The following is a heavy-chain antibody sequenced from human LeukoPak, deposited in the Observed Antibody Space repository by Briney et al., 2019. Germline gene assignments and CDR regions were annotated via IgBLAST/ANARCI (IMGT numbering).Heavy chain of an antibody. CDR2: ISGYNGNT. J-gene: IGHJ4*02. D-gene: IGHD6-6*01. CDR1: GYIFSSYG. V-gene: IGHV1-18*01. Sequence: ASVKVSCEASGYIFSSYGISWVRQAPGQGLEWMGWISGYNGNTNYAEKLQGRVTMTTETSTSTAYMEWRSLRSEDTAVYYCARDSPLEYSNSARGFDYWGQGTLVTVSS. CDR3: ARDSPLEYSNSARGFDY.